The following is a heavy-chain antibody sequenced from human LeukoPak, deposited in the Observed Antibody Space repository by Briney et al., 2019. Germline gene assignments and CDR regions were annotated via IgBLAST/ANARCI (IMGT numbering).Heavy chain of an antibody. Sequence: SQTLSLTCAISGDSVSSNSAAWKGIRHSPSRGLEWLGRTYYKSKWYNEYSVSVKSRIAHNPVTSKNQFSLQLGSVSPEHTAVYYCARDHSGGSGSSFDYWGQGTLVTVSS. J-gene: IGHJ4*02. CDR2: TYYKSKWYN. CDR1: GDSVSSNSAA. D-gene: IGHD3-10*01. V-gene: IGHV6-1*01. CDR3: ARDHSGGSGSSFDY.